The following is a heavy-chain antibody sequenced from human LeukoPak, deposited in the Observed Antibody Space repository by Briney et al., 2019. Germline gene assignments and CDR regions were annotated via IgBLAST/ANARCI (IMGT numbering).Heavy chain of an antibody. CDR3: ARGALVDTAMVNYYDSSGYYPFDY. D-gene: IGHD3-22*01. V-gene: IGHV3-74*01. Sequence: GGSLRLSCAASGFTFSSYWMHWVRQAPGKGLVWVSRINSDGSSTSYADSVKGRFTISRDNSKNTLYLQMNSLRAEDTAVYYCARGALVDTAMVNYYDSSGYYPFDYWGQGTLVTVSS. J-gene: IGHJ4*02. CDR1: GFTFSSYW. CDR2: INSDGSST.